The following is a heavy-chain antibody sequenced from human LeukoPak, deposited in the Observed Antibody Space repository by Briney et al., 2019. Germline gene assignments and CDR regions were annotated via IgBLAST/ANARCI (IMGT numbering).Heavy chain of an antibody. D-gene: IGHD5-24*01. V-gene: IGHV4-4*02. CDR3: ARDGRWLQKGENWFDP. CDR2: IYHSGST. CDR1: GGSISSSNW. J-gene: IGHJ5*02. Sequence: PSGTLSLTCAVSGGSISSSNWWRWVRQPPGKGLEWIGEIYHSGSTNYNPSLKSRVTISVDKSKNQFSLKLSSVTAADTAVYYCARDGRWLQKGENWFDPWGQGTLVTVSS.